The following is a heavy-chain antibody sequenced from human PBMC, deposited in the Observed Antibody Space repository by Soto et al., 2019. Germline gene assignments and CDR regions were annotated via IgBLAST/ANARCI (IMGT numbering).Heavy chain of an antibody. CDR1: GFTFSSYA. CDR2: ISSNGGST. Sequence: GGSLRLSCAASGFTFSSYAMHWVRQAPGKGLEYVSAISSNGGSTYYANSVKGRFTISRDNSKNTLYLQMGSLRAEDMAVYYGATPDCSGGSCYFTYWGQGTPFTSPQ. CDR3: ATPDCSGGSCYFTY. J-gene: IGHJ4*02. D-gene: IGHD2-15*01. V-gene: IGHV3-64*01.